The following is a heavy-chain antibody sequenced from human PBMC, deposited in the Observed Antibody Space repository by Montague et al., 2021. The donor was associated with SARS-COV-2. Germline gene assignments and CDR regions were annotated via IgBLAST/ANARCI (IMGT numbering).Heavy chain of an antibody. Sequence: LSCAASGFTFSSYEMNWVRQAPGKGLEWVSYISSSGSTIYYADSXKGXFTISRDNAKNSLYLQMNSLRAEDTAVYYCARDSLFRSGYSSGWPDYWGQGTLVTVSS. V-gene: IGHV3-48*03. D-gene: IGHD6-19*01. CDR2: ISSSGSTI. J-gene: IGHJ4*02. CDR1: GFTFSSYE. CDR3: ARDSLFRSGYSSGWPDY.